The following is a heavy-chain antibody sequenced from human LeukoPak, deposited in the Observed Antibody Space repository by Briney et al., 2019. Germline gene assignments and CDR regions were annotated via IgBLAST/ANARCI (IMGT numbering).Heavy chain of an antibody. Sequence: KPSETLSLTCTVSGGSISSSSYYWGWIRQPPGKGLEWIGSIYYSGSTYYNPSLKSRVTISVDTSKNQFSLKLSSVTAADTAVYYCARDPGTGWFDPWGQGTLVTVSS. CDR1: GGSISSSSYY. CDR3: ARDPGTGWFDP. D-gene: IGHD1-1*01. J-gene: IGHJ5*02. V-gene: IGHV4-39*07. CDR2: IYYSGST.